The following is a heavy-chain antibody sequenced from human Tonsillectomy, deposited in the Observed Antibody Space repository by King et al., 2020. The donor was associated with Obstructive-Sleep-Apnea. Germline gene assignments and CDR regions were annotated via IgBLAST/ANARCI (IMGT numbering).Heavy chain of an antibody. V-gene: IGHV4-30-4*01. CDR3: ARASGYYSGDFDY. J-gene: IGHJ4*02. CDR1: GGSISSGDYY. CDR2: IYYSGST. D-gene: IGHD3-22*01. Sequence: VQLQESGPGLVKPSQTLSLTCTVSGGSISSGDYYLSWIRQPPGKVLEWIGYIYYSGSTYYNPSLKSRVTISVDTSKNQFSLKLSSVTAADTAVYYCARASGYYSGDFDYWGQGTLVTVSS.